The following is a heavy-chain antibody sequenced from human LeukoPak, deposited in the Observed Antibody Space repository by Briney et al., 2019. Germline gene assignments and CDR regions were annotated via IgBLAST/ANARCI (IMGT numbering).Heavy chain of an antibody. CDR1: GFTFSSYA. V-gene: IGHV3-48*03. J-gene: IGHJ3*02. Sequence: GGSLRLSCSASGFTFSSYAMHWVRQAPGQGLEWVSYISSSGDTIFYADSVKGRFTISRDNAKNSLYLQMNTLRAEDTAVYYCARRFDIWGQGTMVTVSS. CDR2: ISSSGDTI. CDR3: ARRFDI.